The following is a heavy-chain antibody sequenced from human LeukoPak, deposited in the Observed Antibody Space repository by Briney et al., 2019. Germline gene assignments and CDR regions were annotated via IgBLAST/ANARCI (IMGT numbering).Heavy chain of an antibody. Sequence: ASVKVSCKASGYTFTSYAMHWVRQAPGQRLEWMGWINAGNGNTKYSQKFQGRVTITRDTSASTAYMELSSLRSEDTAVYYCARTYYYDNSGYYLNWFDPWGQGTLVTVSS. V-gene: IGHV1-3*01. D-gene: IGHD3-22*01. CDR1: GYTFTSYA. CDR3: ARTYYYDNSGYYLNWFDP. CDR2: INAGNGNT. J-gene: IGHJ5*02.